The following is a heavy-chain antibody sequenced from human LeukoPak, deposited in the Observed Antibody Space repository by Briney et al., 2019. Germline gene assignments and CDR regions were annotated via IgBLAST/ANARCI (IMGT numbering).Heavy chain of an antibody. Sequence: SETLSLTCTVSGGSISSNSYYWGWIRQPPGKGLEWIGNIFYTGSAYYNPSLRSRVSTSVDTSKNQFSLKLSSVTAADTAVYYRASWGSFGDYARGNFDYWGQGTLVTASS. V-gene: IGHV4-39*01. CDR3: ASWGSFGDYARGNFDY. D-gene: IGHD4-17*01. CDR2: IFYTGSA. CDR1: GGSISSNSYY. J-gene: IGHJ4*02.